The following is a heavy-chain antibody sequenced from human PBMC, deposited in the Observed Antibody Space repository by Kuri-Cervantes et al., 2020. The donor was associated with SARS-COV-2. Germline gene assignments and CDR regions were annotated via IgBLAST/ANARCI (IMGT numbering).Heavy chain of an antibody. CDR3: AKEGGDGDYADYYFDY. CDR2: ISWDGGST. CDR1: GFTFDDYA. Sequence: GESLKISCAASGFTFDDYAMHWVRQAPGKGLEWVSLISWDGGSTYYADSVEGRFTISRDNSKNTLYLQTNSLRAEDTAVYYCAKEGGDGDYADYYFDYWGQGTLVTVSS. J-gene: IGHJ4*02. V-gene: IGHV3-43D*04. D-gene: IGHD4-17*01.